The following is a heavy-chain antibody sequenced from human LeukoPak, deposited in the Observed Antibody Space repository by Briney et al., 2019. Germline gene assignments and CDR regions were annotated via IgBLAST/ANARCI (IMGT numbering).Heavy chain of an antibody. Sequence: SETLSLTCTVSGGSISSYYWSWIRQPAGKGLEWIGSIYTSGSTNYNPSLKSRVTMSVDTSKNQFSLKLSSVTAADTAVYYCARDRGITMVRGQHPEVNPFDIWGQGTMVTVSS. CDR3: ARDRGITMVRGQHPEVNPFDI. CDR1: GGSISSYY. D-gene: IGHD3-10*01. V-gene: IGHV4-4*07. J-gene: IGHJ3*02. CDR2: IYTSGST.